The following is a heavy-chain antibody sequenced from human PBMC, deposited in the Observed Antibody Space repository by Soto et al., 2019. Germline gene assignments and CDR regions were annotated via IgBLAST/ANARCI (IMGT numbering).Heavy chain of an antibody. CDR1: GGSISSYYW. J-gene: IGHJ6*01. CDR3: AHVTYYDFWSGFPYAMDV. V-gene: IGHV2-5*08. D-gene: IGHD3-3*01. Sequence: TLSLTCTVSGGSISSYYWSWIRQPPGKALEWLALIYWDDDKRYSPSLKSRLTITKDTSKNQVVLTMTNMDPVDTATYYCAHVTYYDFWSGFPYAMDVWGQGTTVT. CDR2: IYWDDDK.